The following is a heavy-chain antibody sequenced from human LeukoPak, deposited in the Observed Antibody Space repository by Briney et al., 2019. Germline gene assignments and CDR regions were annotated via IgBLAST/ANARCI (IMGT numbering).Heavy chain of an antibody. CDR1: GSSFSGYS. CDR3: ARGLKWDFVEARLWNY. CDR2: INHSGST. J-gene: IGHJ4*02. Sequence: SETLSLTSAVYGSSFSGYSWSWIRQSPGKGLEWIGEINHSGSTNYNPSLKSRVTVSADTSKTQFSLELSSVTAADTAVYYCARGLKWDFVEARLWNYWGQGTLVTVSS. D-gene: IGHD1-26*01. V-gene: IGHV4-34*01.